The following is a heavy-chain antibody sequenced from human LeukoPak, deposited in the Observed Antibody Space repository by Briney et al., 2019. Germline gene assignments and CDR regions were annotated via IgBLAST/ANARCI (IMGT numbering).Heavy chain of an antibody. D-gene: IGHD3-22*01. J-gene: IGHJ4*02. CDR2: IYYSGST. V-gene: IGHV4-59*01. CDR3: ARDYDSSGYYCS. Sequence: SETLSLTCTVSGGSISSYYWSWIRQPPGKGLGWIGYIYYSGSTNYNPSLKSRVTISVDTSKNQFTLKLNSVTAADTAVYYCARDYDSSGYYCSWGQGTLVTVSS. CDR1: GGSISSYY.